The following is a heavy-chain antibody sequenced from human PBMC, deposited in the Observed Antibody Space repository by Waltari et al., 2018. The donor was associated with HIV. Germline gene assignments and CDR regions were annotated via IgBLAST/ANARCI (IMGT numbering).Heavy chain of an antibody. CDR2: IYHSGST. CDR3: ARASSPRYGFDI. Sequence: QVHLQELGPGLVKPSGTLSLTCAVAGGSISSSNWWSWVRQPPGKGLEWIGEIYHSGSTNYNPSLKSRVTISEDKSKNQFSLKLSSVTAADTAVYYCARASSPRYGFDIWGQGTMVTVSS. J-gene: IGHJ3*02. V-gene: IGHV4-4*02. CDR1: GGSISSSNW. D-gene: IGHD2-2*01.